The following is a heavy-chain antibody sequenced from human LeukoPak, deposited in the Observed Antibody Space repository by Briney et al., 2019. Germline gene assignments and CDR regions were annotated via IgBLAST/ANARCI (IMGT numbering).Heavy chain of an antibody. J-gene: IGHJ6*02. CDR3: ARDCSGGSYYYDMDV. Sequence: PSETLSLTCTVSGGSISSGDYYWSWIRQPPGTGLEWIGYIYYSGSTYFNPSLKSRVTISVDTSKNQSSLKLSSVTAADTAVYYCARDCSGGSYYYDMDVWGQGTTVTVSS. CDR1: GGSISSGDYY. D-gene: IGHD2-15*01. CDR2: IYYSGST. V-gene: IGHV4-30-4*01.